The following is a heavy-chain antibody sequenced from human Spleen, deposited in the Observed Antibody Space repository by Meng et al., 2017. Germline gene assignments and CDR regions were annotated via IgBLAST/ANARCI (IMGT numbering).Heavy chain of an antibody. J-gene: IGHJ5*02. V-gene: IGHV4-34*01. CDR3: AGGRPTYYYGSGSFYFDP. CDR2: INRSGST. D-gene: IGHD3-10*01. CDR1: GGFFGGDY. Sequence: QVQLQQSGAGLLKPSETLSLTCALYGGFFGGDYWSWIRQPPGEGLEWIGEINRSGSTNYNPSLKSRVTISADTSKNQFSLKLSSVTAADSAVYYCAGGRPTYYYGSGSFYFDPWGQGTLVTVSS.